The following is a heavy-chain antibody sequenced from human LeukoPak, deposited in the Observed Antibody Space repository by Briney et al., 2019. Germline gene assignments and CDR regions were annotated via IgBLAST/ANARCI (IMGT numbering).Heavy chain of an antibody. V-gene: IGHV1-46*01. Sequence: ASVKVSCKASGYSFTRSFIHWVRQAPGQGLEWMGLIIPSDGSTSYAQKFQGRVTMTRDTSTSTVYMELSSLRSEDTAVYYCAREKVVNMVRGVIITYFDYWGQGTLVTVSS. J-gene: IGHJ4*02. CDR1: GYSFTRSF. CDR2: IIPSDGST. D-gene: IGHD3-10*01. CDR3: AREKVVNMVRGVIITYFDY.